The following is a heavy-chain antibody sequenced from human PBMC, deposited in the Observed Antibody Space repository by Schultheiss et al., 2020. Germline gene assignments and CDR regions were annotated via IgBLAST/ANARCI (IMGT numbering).Heavy chain of an antibody. CDR2: MNPNSGNT. V-gene: IGHV1-8*01. Sequence: ASVKVSGKASGYTFTSYDINWVRQATGQGLEWMGWMNPNSGNTGYAQKFQGRVTMTRNTSISTAYMELSSLRSEDTAVYYCARDVGGDPTPNWYYYGMDVWGQGTTVTVSS. D-gene: IGHD2-21*01. CDR1: GYTFTSYD. CDR3: ARDVGGDPTPNWYYYGMDV. J-gene: IGHJ6*02.